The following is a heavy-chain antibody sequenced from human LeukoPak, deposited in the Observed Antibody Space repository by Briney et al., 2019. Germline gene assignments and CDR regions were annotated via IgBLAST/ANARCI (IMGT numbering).Heavy chain of an antibody. J-gene: IGHJ4*02. Sequence: SETLSLTCTVYGGSFGGYYWSWIRQPPGKGLEWIGEINHSGSTNYNSSLESRVTISVDTSKNQFSLKLSSVTAADTAVYYCTRRRNYLSHFDYWGQGTLVTVSS. CDR1: GGSFGGYY. CDR2: INHSGST. D-gene: IGHD1-7*01. CDR3: TRRRNYLSHFDY. V-gene: IGHV4-34*01.